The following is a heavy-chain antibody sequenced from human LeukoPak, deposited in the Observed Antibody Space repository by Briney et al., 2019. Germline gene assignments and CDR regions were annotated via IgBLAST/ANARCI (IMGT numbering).Heavy chain of an antibody. CDR1: GGSFSGYY. Sequence: SETLSLTCAVYGGSFSGYYWSWIRQPPGKGLEWIGEINHSGSTNYNPSLKSRVTISVDTSKNQFSLKLSSVTAADTAVYYCARTTVIFDYWGQGTLVTVSS. V-gene: IGHV4-34*01. CDR2: INHSGST. J-gene: IGHJ4*02. CDR3: ARTTVIFDY. D-gene: IGHD4-17*01.